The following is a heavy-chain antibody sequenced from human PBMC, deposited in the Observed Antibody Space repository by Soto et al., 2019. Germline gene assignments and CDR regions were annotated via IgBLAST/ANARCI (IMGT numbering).Heavy chain of an antibody. CDR1: GYSVTSDSHY. D-gene: IGHD3-3*01. CDR3: ARSSIKPQVFMYPFDS. V-gene: IGHV4-39*01. J-gene: IGHJ4*02. Sequence: SETLSLACTVSGYSVTSDSHYWGWTRQPPGKGLESIANIYYDGNTYYNPSLKGRVTISLDTSKNQFSLRLNSVTAADTAVYYCARSSIKPQVFMYPFDSWGQGTLVT. CDR2: IYYDGNT.